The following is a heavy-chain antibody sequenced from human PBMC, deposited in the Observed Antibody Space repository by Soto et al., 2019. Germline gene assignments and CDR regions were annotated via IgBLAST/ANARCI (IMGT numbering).Heavy chain of an antibody. CDR3: AKDARPDGHRDSEH. CDR2: IYGDGSGT. D-gene: IGHD6-6*01. J-gene: IGHJ1*01. CDR1: GVTTSTST. Sequence: GGSLRDSHAASGVTTSTSTIIWVRQAPGKGLEWVSGIYGDGSGTYYADSVKGRFTVSRDNSRNTLYLQMNSLRAEDTAVYYCAKDARPDGHRDSEHLGQGT. V-gene: IGHV3-23*01.